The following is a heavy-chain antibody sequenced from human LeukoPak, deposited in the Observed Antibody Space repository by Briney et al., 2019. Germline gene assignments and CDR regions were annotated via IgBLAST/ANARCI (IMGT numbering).Heavy chain of an antibody. D-gene: IGHD7-27*01. CDR1: GLTFSSYA. J-gene: IGHJ4*02. CDR3: AKDGGLWVSAHWGDS. Sequence: PGGSLRLSCAASGLTFSSYAMSWVRQAPGKGLVWVSVISGSDDSTYYADSVKGRFTISRDNSKNTLYLQMNSLRAEDTAVYYCAKDGGLWVSAHWGDSWGRGTLVTVSS. V-gene: IGHV3-23*01. CDR2: ISGSDDST.